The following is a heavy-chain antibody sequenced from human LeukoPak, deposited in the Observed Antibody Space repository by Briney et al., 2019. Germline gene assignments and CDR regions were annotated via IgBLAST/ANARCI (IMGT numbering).Heavy chain of an antibody. J-gene: IGHJ4*02. Sequence: KTSQTLSLTCTVSGGSISSGSYYWNWIRQPAGKGLEWIGRIYTSGSTNYNPSLKSRVTISVDTSKNQFSLKLSSVTTADTAVYYCAREYYYGSGLFDYWGQGTLVTVSS. CDR2: IYTSGST. V-gene: IGHV4-61*02. D-gene: IGHD3-10*01. CDR1: GGSISSGSYY. CDR3: AREYYYGSGLFDY.